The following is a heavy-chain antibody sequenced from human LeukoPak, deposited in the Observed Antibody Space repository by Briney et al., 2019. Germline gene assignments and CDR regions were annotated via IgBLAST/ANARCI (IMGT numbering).Heavy chain of an antibody. CDR3: AGARRVGALFDY. D-gene: IGHD1-26*01. Sequence: PGGSLRLSCAASGFTFSSYSMNWVRQAPGKGLEWVSSISSSSSYIYYADSVKGRFTISRDNAKNSLYLQMNSLRAEDTAVYYCAGARRVGALFDYWGQGTLVTVSS. J-gene: IGHJ4*02. CDR2: ISSSSSYI. V-gene: IGHV3-21*01. CDR1: GFTFSSYS.